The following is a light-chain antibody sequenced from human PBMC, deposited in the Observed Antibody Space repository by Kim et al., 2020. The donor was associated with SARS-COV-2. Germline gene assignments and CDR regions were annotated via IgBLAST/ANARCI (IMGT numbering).Light chain of an antibody. CDR3: QQLSSYPRLT. Sequence: DIQLTQSPSFLSASVGDRVTITCRASQGISSYLAWYQQKPGKAPKLLIYAASTLQSGVPSRFSGSGSGTEFTLTISSLQSEDFATYYCQQLSSYPRLTFGGGTKVDIK. CDR2: AAS. CDR1: QGISSY. J-gene: IGKJ4*01. V-gene: IGKV1-9*01.